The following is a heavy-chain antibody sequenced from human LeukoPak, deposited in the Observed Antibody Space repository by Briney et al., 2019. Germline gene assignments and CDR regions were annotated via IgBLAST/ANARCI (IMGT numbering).Heavy chain of an antibody. D-gene: IGHD3-22*01. J-gene: IGHJ3*02. Sequence: SETLSLTCTVSGDSISRYYWRWFRQPAGKGREWIGRIFTRGSTNYNPSLKSRVTMSVDTSKNQFSLKLSSVTAADTAVYYCARDSRQDYYDSSGYLWFAFDIWGQGTMVTVSS. CDR3: ARDSRQDYYDSSGYLWFAFDI. CDR2: IFTRGST. CDR1: GDSISRYY. V-gene: IGHV4-4*07.